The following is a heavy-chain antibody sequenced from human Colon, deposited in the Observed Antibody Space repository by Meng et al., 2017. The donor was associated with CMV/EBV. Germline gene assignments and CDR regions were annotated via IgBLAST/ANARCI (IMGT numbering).Heavy chain of an antibody. D-gene: IGHD6-25*01. J-gene: IGHJ4*02. CDR2: ISSSSSYI. CDR1: GFTFSSYS. CDR3: ATGAGTQAAALGVLDV. V-gene: IGHV3-21*06. Sequence: GFTFSSYSMNWVRQAPGKGLEWVSSISSSSSYIYYADSVKGRFTISRDNSRNVQYLELNNLRDDDTAMYFCATGAGTQAAALGVLDVWGRGTLVTVSS.